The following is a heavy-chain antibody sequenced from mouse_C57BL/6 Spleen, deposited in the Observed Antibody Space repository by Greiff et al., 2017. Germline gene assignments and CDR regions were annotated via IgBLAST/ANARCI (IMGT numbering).Heavy chain of an antibody. CDR2: INPNYGTT. CDR3: ALTGWGPYYFDY. V-gene: IGHV1-39*01. CDR1: GYSFTDYN. D-gene: IGHD4-1*01. Sequence: EVKLMESGPELVKPGASVKISCKASGYSFTDYNMNWVKQSNGKSLEWIGVINPNYGTTSYNQKFKGKATLTVDQSSSTAYMQLNSLTSEDSAVYYCALTGWGPYYFDYWGQGTTLTVSS. J-gene: IGHJ2*01.